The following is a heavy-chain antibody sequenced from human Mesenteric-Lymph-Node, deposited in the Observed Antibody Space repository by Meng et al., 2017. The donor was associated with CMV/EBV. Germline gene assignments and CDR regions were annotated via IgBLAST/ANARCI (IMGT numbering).Heavy chain of an antibody. J-gene: IGHJ4*02. CDR3: VRGHESTNWSRFDY. CDR2: VNESGTT. V-gene: IGHV4-34*01. Sequence: SETLSLTCGVYGGSFSGYYWNWIRQPPGKGLEWIGEVNESGTTTYSPSLKSRITISLDTSKNQFSLRLSSVTAADTAVYYCVRGHESTNWSRFDYWGQGRLVTVSS. CDR1: GGSFSGYY. D-gene: IGHD2-2*01.